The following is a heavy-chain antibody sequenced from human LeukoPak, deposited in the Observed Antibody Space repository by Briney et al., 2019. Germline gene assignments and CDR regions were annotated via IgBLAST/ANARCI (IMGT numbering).Heavy chain of an antibody. V-gene: IGHV3-23*01. CDR2: ISGSGGST. Sequence: PGGSLRLSCAASGFTFSSYAMSWVRQAPGKGLEWVSAISGSGGSTYYADSVKGRFTISRDNSKNMLYLQMNSLRAEDTAVYYCAKDRKTYYYDSSGSHNWFDPWGQGTLVTVSS. J-gene: IGHJ5*02. CDR1: GFTFSSYA. D-gene: IGHD3-22*01. CDR3: AKDRKTYYYDSSGSHNWFDP.